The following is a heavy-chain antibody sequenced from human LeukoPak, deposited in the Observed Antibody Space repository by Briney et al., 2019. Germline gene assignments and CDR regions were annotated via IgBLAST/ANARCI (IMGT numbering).Heavy chain of an antibody. CDR1: GCTFSSYA. CDR2: ISFDGSKR. J-gene: IGHJ4*02. V-gene: IGHV3-30*18. D-gene: IGHD3-10*01. Sequence: GGALRLSCAASGCTFSSYAMSWVRQAPGKGVEWVAFISFDGSKRYFTDSVKGGFTISRDNSENTLFLQLDSLRTEDTAVYYCAKGLRWFGNFYFNYFDHWGQGTLVTVSS. CDR3: AKGLRWFGNFYFNYFDH.